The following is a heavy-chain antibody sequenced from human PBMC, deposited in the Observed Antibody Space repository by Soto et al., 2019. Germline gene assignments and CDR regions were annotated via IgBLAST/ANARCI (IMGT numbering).Heavy chain of an antibody. Sequence: AASVKVSCKASGYTYTSYGISWVRQAPGQGLEWMGWISAYNGNTNYAQKLQGRVTMTTDTSTSTAYMEMRSLRSDDTAVYYCARDGPTTVTTKDFEYWGVATLVTVSS. D-gene: IGHD4-17*01. CDR1: GYTYTSYG. J-gene: IGHJ4*02. CDR3: ARDGPTTVTTKDFEY. CDR2: ISAYNGNT. V-gene: IGHV1-18*01.